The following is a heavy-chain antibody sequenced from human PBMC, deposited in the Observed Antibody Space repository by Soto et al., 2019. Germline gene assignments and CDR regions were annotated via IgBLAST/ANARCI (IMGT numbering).Heavy chain of an antibody. CDR2: IKSKTDGGTT. CDR1: GFTFSNAW. V-gene: IGHV3-15*07. J-gene: IGHJ4*02. Sequence: GGSLRLSCAASGFTFSNAWMNWVRQAPGKGLEWVGRIKSKTDGGTTDYAAPVKGRFTISRDDSKNTLYLQMNSLKTEDTAVYYCTSREYYDFWSGYSEDFDYWGQATLVTVTS. CDR3: TSREYYDFWSGYSEDFDY. D-gene: IGHD3-3*01.